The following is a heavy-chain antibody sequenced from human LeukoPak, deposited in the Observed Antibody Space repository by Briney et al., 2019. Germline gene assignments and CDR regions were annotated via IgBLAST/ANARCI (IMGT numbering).Heavy chain of an antibody. CDR3: ARVLGSGSSDY. D-gene: IGHD3-10*01. Sequence: ASAKVSCKASGGTFSSYAISWVRQAPGQGLEWMGGIIPIFGTANYAQKFQGRVTITTDESTSTAYMELSSLRSEDTAVYYCARVLGSGSSDYWGQGTLVTVSS. V-gene: IGHV1-69*05. J-gene: IGHJ4*02. CDR2: IIPIFGTA. CDR1: GGTFSSYA.